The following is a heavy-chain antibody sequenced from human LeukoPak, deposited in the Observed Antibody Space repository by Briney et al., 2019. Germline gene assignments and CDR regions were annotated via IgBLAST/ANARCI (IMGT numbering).Heavy chain of an antibody. Sequence: SETLSLTCAVYGGSFSGYSWSWIRQPAGKGLEWIGRIFASGSTKYNPSLKSRVTMSVETSKNQFSLKLSSVTAADTAVYYCAREGSAFDIWGQGTMVTVSS. J-gene: IGHJ3*02. CDR2: IFASGST. V-gene: IGHV4-4*07. CDR1: GGSFSGYS. CDR3: AREGSAFDI.